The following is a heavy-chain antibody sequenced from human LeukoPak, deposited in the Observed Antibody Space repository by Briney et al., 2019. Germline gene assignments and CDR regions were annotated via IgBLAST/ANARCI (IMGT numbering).Heavy chain of an antibody. D-gene: IGHD6-13*01. CDR3: ARAPGHSSILFDY. CDR2: INHSGST. J-gene: IGHJ4*02. CDR1: GGSFSGYY. V-gene: IGHV4-34*01. Sequence: KASETLSLTCAVYGGSFSGYYWSWIRQPPGKGLEWIGEINHSGSTNYNPSLKSRVTISVDTSKNHFSLNLNSVTAADTAVYYCARAPGHSSILFDYWGQGTLVTVSS.